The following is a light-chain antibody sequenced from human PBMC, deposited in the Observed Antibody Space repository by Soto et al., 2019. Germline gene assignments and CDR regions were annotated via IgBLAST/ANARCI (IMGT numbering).Light chain of an antibody. CDR1: QSVSSDY. CDR3: QQYGASYT. CDR2: GAS. V-gene: IGKV3-20*01. Sequence: EIVLTQSPGTLSLSPGERATLSCRASQSVSSDYLAWYQQKPGRAPRLLIYGASRRATGVPDRFSGSGSGTDFTITINRLEPEDFAVYYCQQYGASYTFGQGTKLQIK. J-gene: IGKJ2*01.